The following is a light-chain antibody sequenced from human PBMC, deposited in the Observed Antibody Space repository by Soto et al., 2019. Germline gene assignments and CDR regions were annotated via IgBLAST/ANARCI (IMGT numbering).Light chain of an antibody. V-gene: IGKV3-20*01. J-gene: IGKJ1*01. Sequence: EIVLTQSPGTLSFSTGERATLSCRASQSVTSNYLAWYQQKPGQAPRLLIYGASTRATGIPARFSGSGSGTEFTLTISSLQPDDFATYYCQHCDTSWPFGQGTKVDIK. CDR2: GAS. CDR1: QSVTSNY. CDR3: QHCDTSWP.